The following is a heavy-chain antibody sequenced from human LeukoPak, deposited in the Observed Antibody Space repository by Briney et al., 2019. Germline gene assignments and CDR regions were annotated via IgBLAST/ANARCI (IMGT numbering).Heavy chain of an antibody. J-gene: IGHJ4*02. Sequence: PGGSLRLSCAASGFTVSSNYMSWVRQAPGKGLEWVSVIYSGSSTYYADSVKGRFTISRDNSKNTLYLQMNSLRAEDTAVYYCAREYDSSGYYGYWGQGILVTVSS. CDR1: GFTVSSNY. CDR2: IYSGSST. D-gene: IGHD3-22*01. CDR3: AREYDSSGYYGY. V-gene: IGHV3-53*01.